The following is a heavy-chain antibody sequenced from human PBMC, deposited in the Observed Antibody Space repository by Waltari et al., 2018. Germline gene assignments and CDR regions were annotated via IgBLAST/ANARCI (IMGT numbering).Heavy chain of an antibody. V-gene: IGHV4-59*01. D-gene: IGHD4-17*01. CDR2: IYYSGST. J-gene: IGHJ4*02. CDR1: GGSISSYY. Sequence: QVQLQESGPGLVKPSETLSLTCTVSGGSISSYYWSWIRQPPGKGLEWIGYIYYSGSTNYNPSRKGRVTISVDTSKNQFSLKLSSVTAADTAVYYCARGENYGDFDYWGQGTLVTVSS. CDR3: ARGENYGDFDY.